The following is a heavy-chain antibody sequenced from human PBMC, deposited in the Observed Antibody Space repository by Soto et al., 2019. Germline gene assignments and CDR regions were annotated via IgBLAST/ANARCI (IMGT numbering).Heavy chain of an antibody. Sequence: GGSLRLSCAASGFTFSTYWMTWVRQVPGKGLEWVANIKHDGSETYYVDSVKGRFTVSRDNARNSLHLQMNSLRAEDTAIYYCARLPCSPARCYSFEWWGQGALVTVSS. CDR1: GFTFSTYW. V-gene: IGHV3-7*03. CDR2: IKHDGSET. CDR3: ARLPCSPARCYSFEW. D-gene: IGHD2-15*01. J-gene: IGHJ4*02.